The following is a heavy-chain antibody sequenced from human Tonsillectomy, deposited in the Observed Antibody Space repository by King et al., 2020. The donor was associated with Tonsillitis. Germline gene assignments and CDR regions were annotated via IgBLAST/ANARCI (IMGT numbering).Heavy chain of an antibody. V-gene: IGHV4-38-2*01. CDR1: GYSISSGYN. Sequence: QLQESGPGLVKPSETLSLTCAVSGYSISSGYNWGWIRQPPGRELEWIGSIYHSGSTYYNPSLQSRVTISVDTSKNQFSMKRSSVTAADTAVYYCARIDRGVGTEYIQHWGQGTLVTVSS. CDR3: ARIDRGVGTEYIQH. CDR2: IYHSGST. J-gene: IGHJ1*01. D-gene: IGHD3-10*01.